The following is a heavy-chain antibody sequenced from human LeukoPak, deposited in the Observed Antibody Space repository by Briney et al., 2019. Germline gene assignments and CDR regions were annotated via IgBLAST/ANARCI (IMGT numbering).Heavy chain of an antibody. CDR1: GGSISSGSYY. V-gene: IGHV4-61*02. CDR3: ARVNRPNYYDSSGYVRYYFDY. D-gene: IGHD3-22*01. CDR2: IYTSGST. Sequence: PSETLSLTCTVSGGSISSGSYYWSWIRQPAGKGLEWIGRIYTSGSTNYNPSLKSRVTISVDTSKNQFSLKLSSVTAADTAVYYCARVNRPNYYDSSGYVRYYFDYWGQGTLVTVSS. J-gene: IGHJ4*02.